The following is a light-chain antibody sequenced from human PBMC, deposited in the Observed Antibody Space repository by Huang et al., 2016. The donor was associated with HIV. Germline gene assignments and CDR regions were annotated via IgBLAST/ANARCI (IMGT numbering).Light chain of an antibody. V-gene: IGKV2-30*02. J-gene: IGKJ3*01. Sequence: DVVMTQSTPSLSVTLGQPASISCKSSQSLLHSDGDTYLNWFHQRPGQSPRSIIYKGSKRDSGGPDRFSGIGSGTGFTLEISRVEPDDVGVYYCMQGTHLFTFGPGTTVDIK. CDR2: KGS. CDR1: QSLLHSDGDTY. CDR3: MQGTHLFT.